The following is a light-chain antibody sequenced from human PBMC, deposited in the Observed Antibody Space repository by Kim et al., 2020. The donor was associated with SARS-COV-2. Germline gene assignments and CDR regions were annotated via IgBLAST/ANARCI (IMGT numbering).Light chain of an antibody. J-gene: IGLJ1*01. CDR1: NIGSKN. CDR2: RDS. CDR3: QVWDSSTANYV. V-gene: IGLV3-9*01. Sequence: ALGQTARITCGGNNIGSKNVHWYQQKPGQAPVLVIYRDSNRPSGIPERFSGSNSGNTATLTISRAQAGDEADYYCQVWDSSTANYVFGTGTKVTVL.